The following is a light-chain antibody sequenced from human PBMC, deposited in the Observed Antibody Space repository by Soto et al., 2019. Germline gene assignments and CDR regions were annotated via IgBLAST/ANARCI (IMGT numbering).Light chain of an antibody. V-gene: IGKV3-20*01. CDR2: LAS. CDR1: QRLPRNF. CDR3: PQSGSSPPS. Sequence: EMVLTQFPATLSLSPWERATLSCRASQRLPRNFLVWYQQKPGQDPRLLISLASRRATVIPDRLSGSGSGTDFSPTMSRLDPEDFAVYYCPQSGSSPPSFGPWTKV. J-gene: IGKJ3*01.